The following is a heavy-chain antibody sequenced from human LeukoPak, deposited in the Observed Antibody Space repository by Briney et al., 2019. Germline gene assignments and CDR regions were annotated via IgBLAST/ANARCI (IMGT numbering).Heavy chain of an antibody. CDR1: GFTLRGYG. CDR3: VELGITMIGGV. D-gene: IGHD3-10*02. Sequence: GGSLRLACAASGFTLRGYGMHWVRQAPGKGLEWVAFIRYDGSDKSYADSVKGRFTISRDNAKNSLYLQMNSLRAEDTAVYYCVELGITMIGGVWGEGTTVTISS. CDR2: IRYDGSDK. V-gene: IGHV3-30*02. J-gene: IGHJ6*04.